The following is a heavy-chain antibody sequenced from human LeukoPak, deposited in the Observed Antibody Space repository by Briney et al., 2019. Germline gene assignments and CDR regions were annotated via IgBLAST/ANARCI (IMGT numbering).Heavy chain of an antibody. CDR2: INKDRTAT. V-gene: IGHV3-74*01. Sequence: PGGALILSFSSPGFTFKYFLMHWVPQVPGKVLVLVSGINKDRTATYYADSVKGRFTISRDNAKNTGYLQMNGLRAEDTTVYYCATVSEYWGQGTLVTVCS. CDR3: ATVSEY. J-gene: IGHJ4*02. CDR1: GFTFKYFL.